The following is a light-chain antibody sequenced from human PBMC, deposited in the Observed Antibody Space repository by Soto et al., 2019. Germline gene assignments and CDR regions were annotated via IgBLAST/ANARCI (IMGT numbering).Light chain of an antibody. Sequence: EIVMTQSPATLSVSPGERATLSCRASQSVSSNLAWYQQKPGQAPRLLIYGASTRDTGIPARFSVSGSGTEFTLTISSLQSEDFVVSDCQQYNNWPPYTFGQGTKLEIK. CDR1: QSVSSN. CDR2: GAS. J-gene: IGKJ2*01. CDR3: QQYNNWPPYT. V-gene: IGKV3-15*01.